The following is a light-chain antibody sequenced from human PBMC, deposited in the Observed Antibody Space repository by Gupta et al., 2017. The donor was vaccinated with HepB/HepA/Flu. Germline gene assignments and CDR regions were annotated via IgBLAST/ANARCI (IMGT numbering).Light chain of an antibody. CDR1: SSNIGRNT. V-gene: IGLV1-44*01. J-gene: IGLJ2*01. CDR2: SNN. Sequence: QSVLTQPPSASGTPGQRVTISCSGSSSNIGRNTVNWYQQLPGTAPKLLIDSNNQRPSGVPDRFSGSKSGTSASLAISGLQSEDEADYYCAAWDDRLNGWVFGGGTKMTVL. CDR3: AAWDDRLNGWV.